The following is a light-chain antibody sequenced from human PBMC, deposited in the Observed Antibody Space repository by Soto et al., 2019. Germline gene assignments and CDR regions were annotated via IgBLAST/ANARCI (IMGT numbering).Light chain of an antibody. CDR2: DVS. V-gene: IGLV2-14*01. J-gene: IGLJ3*02. CDR3: SSYTSSSTVV. Sequence: QSALTQPASVSGSPGQSVTISCTGTRSDVGGYNYVCWYQQHPGKAPKLIIYDVSNRPSGVSNRFSASKSGNTASLSISGLQAEDEADYYCSSYTSSSTVVFGGRTKLTVL. CDR1: RSDVGGYNY.